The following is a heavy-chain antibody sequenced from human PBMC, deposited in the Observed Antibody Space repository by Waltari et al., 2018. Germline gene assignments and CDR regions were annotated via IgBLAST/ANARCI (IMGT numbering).Heavy chain of an antibody. J-gene: IGHJ6*02. CDR1: DSTFNTYA. Sequence: VQLVESGGEVAQPGGSLTLSCAASDSTFNTYAVTWVRQAPVRGLEWVAALSAGGGSVYYAGYVKRRFAISRDDSKNTSYLHISSLRVEDTAIYYCAKGYCRFGSCPPFYYYFGMDVWGQGTTVTVSS. D-gene: IGHD2-15*01. V-gene: IGHV3-23*04. CDR2: LSAGGGSV. CDR3: AKGYCRFGSCPPFYYYFGMDV.